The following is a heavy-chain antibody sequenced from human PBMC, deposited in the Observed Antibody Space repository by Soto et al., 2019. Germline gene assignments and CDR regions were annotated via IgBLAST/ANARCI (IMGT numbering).Heavy chain of an antibody. V-gene: IGHV3-30-3*01. CDR2: ISYDGSNK. CDR1: GFTFSSYA. CDR3: ARDKWTVARAKKWFDP. Sequence: GVSLRLSCAASGFTFSSYAMHWVRQAPGKGLEWVAVISYDGSNKYYADSVKGRFTISRDNSKNTLYLQMNSLRAEDTAVYYCARDKWTVARAKKWFDPWGQGTLVTVSS. D-gene: IGHD6-19*01. J-gene: IGHJ5*02.